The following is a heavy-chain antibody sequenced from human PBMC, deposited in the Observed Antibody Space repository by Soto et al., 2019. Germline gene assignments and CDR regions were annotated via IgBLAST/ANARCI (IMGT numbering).Heavy chain of an antibody. V-gene: IGHV3-48*01. J-gene: IGHJ5*02. Sequence: GGSLRLSCAASGFTFSSYSMNWVRQAPGKGLEWVSYISSSSSTIYYADSVKGRFTISRDNAKNSLYLQMNSLRAEDTAVYYCAKIFWSGYGPYNWFDPWGQGTLVTVSS. CDR1: GFTFSSYS. CDR2: ISSSSSTI. CDR3: AKIFWSGYGPYNWFDP. D-gene: IGHD3-3*01.